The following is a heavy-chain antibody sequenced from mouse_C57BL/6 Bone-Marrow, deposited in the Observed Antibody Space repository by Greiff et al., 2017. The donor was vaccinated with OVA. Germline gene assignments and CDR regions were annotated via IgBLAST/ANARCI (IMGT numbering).Heavy chain of an antibody. CDR3: AKNVYYGYSAWFAY. Sequence: VQLQQSGPGLVQPSQSLSITCTVSGFSLTSYGVHWVRQSPGKGLEWLGVIWRGGSTDYNAAFMSRLSITKDNSKSQVFFKMNSLQADDTAIYYCAKNVYYGYSAWFAYWGQGTLVTVSA. D-gene: IGHD2-2*01. V-gene: IGHV2-5*01. CDR1: GFSLTSYG. J-gene: IGHJ3*01. CDR2: IWRGGST.